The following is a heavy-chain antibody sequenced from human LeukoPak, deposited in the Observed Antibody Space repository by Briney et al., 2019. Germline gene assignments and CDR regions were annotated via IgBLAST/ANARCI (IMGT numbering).Heavy chain of an antibody. CDR3: ARFYDFWSGYYLLGAFDI. D-gene: IGHD3-3*01. J-gene: IGHJ3*02. Sequence: SEALSLTCTVSGGSISSYYWSWIRQPPGKGLEWIGYIYYSGSTNYNPSLKSRVTISVDTSKNQFSLKLSSVTAADTAVYYCARFYDFWSGYYLLGAFDIWGQGTMVTVSS. CDR2: IYYSGST. CDR1: GGSISSYY. V-gene: IGHV4-59*01.